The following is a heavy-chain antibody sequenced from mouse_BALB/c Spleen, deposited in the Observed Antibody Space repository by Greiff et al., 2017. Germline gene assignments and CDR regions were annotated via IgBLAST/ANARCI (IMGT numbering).Heavy chain of an antibody. CDR3: ARANWDAMDY. D-gene: IGHD4-1*01. V-gene: IGHV5-6-3*01. CDR2: INSNGGST. J-gene: IGHJ4*01. Sequence: EVQVVESGGGLVQPGGSLKLSCAASGFTFSSYGMSWVRQTPDKRLELVATINSNGGSTYYPDSVKGRFTISRDNAKNTLYLQMSSLKSEDTAMYYCARANWDAMDYWGQGTSVTVSS. CDR1: GFTFSSYG.